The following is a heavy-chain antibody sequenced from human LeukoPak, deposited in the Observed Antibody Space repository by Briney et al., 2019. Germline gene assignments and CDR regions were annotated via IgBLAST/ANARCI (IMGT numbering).Heavy chain of an antibody. CDR2: IIPILGIA. D-gene: IGHD3-10*01. V-gene: IGHV1-69*04. CDR1: GGTFTSYA. CDR3: ASAPTRITMVRGVIPAYYYGMDV. Sequence: SVKVSCKASGGTFTSYAISWMRHAPGQGLELKGMIIPILGIANYAQKFQGRGTITADKATSTAYLELRSLRPEDTAVYYCASAPTRITMVRGVIPAYYYGMDVWGQGTTVTVS. J-gene: IGHJ6*02.